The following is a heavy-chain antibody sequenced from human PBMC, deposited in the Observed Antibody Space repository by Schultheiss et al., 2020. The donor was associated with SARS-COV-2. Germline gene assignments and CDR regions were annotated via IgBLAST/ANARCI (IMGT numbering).Heavy chain of an antibody. CDR1: GFTFSSYG. Sequence: GGSLRLSCAASGFTFSSYGMHWVRQAPGKGLEWVAVISYDGSNKYYADSVKGRFTISRDNSKNTLYLQMNSLKTEDTAVYYCTTRVVTGTRVFDYWGQGTLVTVSS. J-gene: IGHJ4*02. D-gene: IGHD1-7*01. V-gene: IGHV3-30*03. CDR3: TTRVVTGTRVFDY. CDR2: ISYDGSNK.